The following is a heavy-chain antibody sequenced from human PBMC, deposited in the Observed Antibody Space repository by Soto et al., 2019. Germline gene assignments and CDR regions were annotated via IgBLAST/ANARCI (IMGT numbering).Heavy chain of an antibody. CDR3: ASSRGDGGMDV. V-gene: IGHV1-8*01. D-gene: IGHD3-10*01. CDR1: GYTFTSYD. Sequence: QVQLVQSGAEVKKPGASVKVSCKASGYTFTSYDVIWVRQATGQGLEWMGWMNPNSGNTGYAQNFQDRVTMTRNTPISTAYMDVNDLRSEDTAVYYCASSRGDGGMDVWGQGTTVTVSS. J-gene: IGHJ6*02. CDR2: MNPNSGNT.